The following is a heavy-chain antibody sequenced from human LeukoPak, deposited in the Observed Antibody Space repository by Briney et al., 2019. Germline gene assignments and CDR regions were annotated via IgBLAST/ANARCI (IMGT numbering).Heavy chain of an antibody. CDR1: RITLSSYD. V-gene: IGHV3-30-3*01. CDR2: ISYDGSNK. CDR3: AKDRGVWAFDI. D-gene: IGHD3-10*01. Sequence: PGRSLRLSCVASRITLSSYDMHWVRQAPGKALEWVAVISYDGSNKDYADSVKGRFTISRDNSKKTLDLQMNSLRAEDTAVYYCAKDRGVWAFDIWGQGTMVTVSS. J-gene: IGHJ3*02.